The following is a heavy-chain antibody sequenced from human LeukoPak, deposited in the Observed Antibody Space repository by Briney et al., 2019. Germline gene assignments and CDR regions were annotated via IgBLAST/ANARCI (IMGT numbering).Heavy chain of an antibody. CDR3: ALSITMVRGVIIADAFDI. Sequence: GASVKVSCKASGYTFTSYDINWVRQATGQGLEWMGWMNPNSGNTGYAQKLQGRVTMTRNTSISTAYVELSSLRSEDTAVYYCALSITMVRGVIIADAFDIWGQGTMVTVSS. CDR1: GYTFTSYD. D-gene: IGHD3-10*01. J-gene: IGHJ3*02. CDR2: MNPNSGNT. V-gene: IGHV1-8*01.